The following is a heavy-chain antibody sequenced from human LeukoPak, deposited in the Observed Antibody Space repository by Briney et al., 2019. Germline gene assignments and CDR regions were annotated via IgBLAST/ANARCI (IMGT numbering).Heavy chain of an antibody. CDR2: ISGDGDTT. V-gene: IGHV3-43*01. CDR3: AKEHGSTMIVGEFDF. D-gene: IGHD3-22*01. CDR1: GFTFDVFT. Sequence: GGSLRLSCAASGFTFDVFTMHWVHQSPGTGLEWISLISGDGDTTYYADSVKGRFTISRDNSKASLYLQMNSLRVDDTALYYCAKEHGSTMIVGEFDFWGQGTLVTVSS. J-gene: IGHJ4*02.